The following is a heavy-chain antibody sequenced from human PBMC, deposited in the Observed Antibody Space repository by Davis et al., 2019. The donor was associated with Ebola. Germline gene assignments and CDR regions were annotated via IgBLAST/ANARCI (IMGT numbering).Heavy chain of an antibody. V-gene: IGHV3-30*18. D-gene: IGHD6-19*01. CDR2: ISYDGSNK. J-gene: IGHJ4*02. CDR3: AKDNASSGWFRDFDY. Sequence: PGGSLRLSCAASGFTFSSYGMHWVRQAPGKGLEWVAVISYDGSNKYYADSVKGRFTISRDNSKNTLYLQMNSLRAEDTAVYYCAKDNASSGWFRDFDYWGQGTLVTVSS. CDR1: GFTFSSYG.